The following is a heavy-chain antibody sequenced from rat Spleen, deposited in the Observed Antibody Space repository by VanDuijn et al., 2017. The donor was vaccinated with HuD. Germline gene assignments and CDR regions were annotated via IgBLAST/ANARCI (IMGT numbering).Heavy chain of an antibody. J-gene: IGHJ2*01. D-gene: IGHD5-1*01. CDR2: ISPSGGTT. V-gene: IGHV5-27*01. CDR3: TRENWVFDY. Sequence: EVHLVESGGGLVPPGRSLKLSCAVSGFTFSDYAMAWVRQAPTKGLEWVASISPSGGTTSYRDSEKGRFTVSRDNAKSTLYLQMNSLRFEDTATYYCTRENWVFDYWGQGVMVTVSS. CDR1: GFTFSDYA.